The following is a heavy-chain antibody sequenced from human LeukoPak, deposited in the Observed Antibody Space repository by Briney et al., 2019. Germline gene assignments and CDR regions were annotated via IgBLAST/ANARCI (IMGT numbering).Heavy chain of an antibody. CDR3: ARDSDSSGYFDAFDI. V-gene: IGHV4-59*01. Sequence: PSETLSLTCTVSGGSISSYCWSWIRQPPGKGLEWIGYIYYSGSTNYNPSLKSRVTISVDTSKNQFSLKLSSVTAADTAVYYCARDSDSSGYFDAFDIWGQGTMVTVSS. J-gene: IGHJ3*02. CDR1: GGSISSYC. D-gene: IGHD3-22*01. CDR2: IYYSGST.